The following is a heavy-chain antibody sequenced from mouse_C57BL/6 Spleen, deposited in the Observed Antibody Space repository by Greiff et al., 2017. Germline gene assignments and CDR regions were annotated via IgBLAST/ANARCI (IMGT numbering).Heavy chain of an antibody. Sequence: DVQLVESGGGLVQPKGSLKLSCAASGFTFNTYAMHWVRQAPGKGLEWVARIRSKSSNYATYYADSVKDRFTISRDDSQSMLYLQMNNLKTEDTAMYYCVRDGYDYDGDYYAMDYWGQGTSVTVSS. J-gene: IGHJ4*01. CDR3: VRDGYDYDGDYYAMDY. V-gene: IGHV10-3*01. CDR1: GFTFNTYA. D-gene: IGHD2-4*01. CDR2: IRSKSSNYAT.